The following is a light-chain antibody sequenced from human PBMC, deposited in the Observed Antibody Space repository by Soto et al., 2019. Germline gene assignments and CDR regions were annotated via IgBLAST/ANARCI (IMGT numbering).Light chain of an antibody. CDR3: QQYNSYWT. CDR2: DAS. CDR1: QSISSW. J-gene: IGKJ1*01. V-gene: IGKV1-5*01. Sequence: DIQMTQSPSTLSASVGDRVTSTCRASQSISSWLAWYQRKPGKAPKLLIYDASSLESGVPSRFSGSGSGTEFTLTISSLQPDDFATYYCQQYNSYWTFGQGTKVDIK.